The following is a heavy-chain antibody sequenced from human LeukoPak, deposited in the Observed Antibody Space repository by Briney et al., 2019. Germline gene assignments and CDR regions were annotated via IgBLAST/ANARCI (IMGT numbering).Heavy chain of an antibody. V-gene: IGHV3-74*01. CDR1: GFTFSGYW. J-gene: IGHJ4*02. CDR2: IKTDVSSR. CDR3: ATQNHYSLDY. D-gene: IGHD2-21*01. Sequence: GGSLRLSCAASGFTFSGYWMRWVRQAPGKGLGWVSRIKTDVSSRNYADSVKGRFTISRDKAKNTLCMQISSLRAEDAAVYYCATQNHYSLDYWGQGTLVTVSS.